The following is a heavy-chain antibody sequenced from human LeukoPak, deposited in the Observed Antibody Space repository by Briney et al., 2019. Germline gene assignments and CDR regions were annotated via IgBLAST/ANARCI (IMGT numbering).Heavy chain of an antibody. CDR3: ARGGVGATPFDY. CDR2: IYTSGST. V-gene: IGHV4-4*07. Sequence: SETLSLTCTVSGGSISSYYWSWIRQPAGKGLEWIGRIYTSGSTNYNPSLKSRVTISVDKSKNQCSLKLSSVTAADTAVYYCARGGVGATPFDYWGQGTLVTVSS. D-gene: IGHD1-26*01. J-gene: IGHJ4*02. CDR1: GGSISSYY.